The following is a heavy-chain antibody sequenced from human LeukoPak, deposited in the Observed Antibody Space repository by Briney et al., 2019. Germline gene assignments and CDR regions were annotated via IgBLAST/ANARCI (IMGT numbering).Heavy chain of an antibody. CDR2: IYYSGST. D-gene: IGHD3-16*01. Sequence: SETLSLTCSVSGGSITSSNYYWGWIRQPSGKGLEWIGSIYYSGSTYYNLSLKSRVTISVDTSKNQFSLKLSSVTAADTAVYYCARRPYGVNWFDPWGQGTLVTVSS. V-gene: IGHV4-39*01. J-gene: IGHJ5*02. CDR1: GGSITSSNYY. CDR3: ARRPYGVNWFDP.